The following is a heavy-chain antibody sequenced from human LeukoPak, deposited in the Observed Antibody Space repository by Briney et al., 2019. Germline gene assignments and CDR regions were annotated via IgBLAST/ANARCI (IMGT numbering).Heavy chain of an antibody. D-gene: IGHD2-2*01. CDR2: IYYSGST. CDR1: GGSIGSSSYY. J-gene: IGHJ4*02. V-gene: IGHV4-39*01. Sequence: SETLSLTCTVSGGSIGSSSYYWGWIRQPPGKGLEWIGSIYYSGSTYYNPSLKSRVTISVDTSKNQFSLKLSSVTAADTAVYYCARQKLGVPAAVDYWGQGTLVTVSS. CDR3: ARQKLGVPAAVDY.